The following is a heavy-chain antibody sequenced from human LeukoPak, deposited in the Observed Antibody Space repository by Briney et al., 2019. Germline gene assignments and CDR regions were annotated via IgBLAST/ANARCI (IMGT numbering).Heavy chain of an antibody. J-gene: IGHJ4*02. CDR3: ARDNSNLVYY. CDR2: ISSSSSYI. Sequence: GGSLRLSCAASGFTFSSYSMNWVRQASGKGLEWVSSISSSSSYIYYADSVKGRFTISRDNAKNSLYLQMNSLRAEDTAVYYCARDNSNLVYYWGQGTLVTVSS. CDR1: GFTFSSYS. V-gene: IGHV3-21*01. D-gene: IGHD1-1*01.